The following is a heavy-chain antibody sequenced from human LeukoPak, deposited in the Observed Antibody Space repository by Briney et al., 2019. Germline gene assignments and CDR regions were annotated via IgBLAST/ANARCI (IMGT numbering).Heavy chain of an antibody. Sequence: GGSLRLSCAASGFTFSSYSMNWVRQAPGKGLEWVSGINWNSGNIIYADSVKGRFTISRDNAKNSLYLQMNSLRAEDTALYYCVKRPRSGWYFDYWGQGTLVTVSS. J-gene: IGHJ4*02. V-gene: IGHV3-9*01. CDR2: INWNSGNI. D-gene: IGHD6-19*01. CDR1: GFTFSSYS. CDR3: VKRPRSGWYFDY.